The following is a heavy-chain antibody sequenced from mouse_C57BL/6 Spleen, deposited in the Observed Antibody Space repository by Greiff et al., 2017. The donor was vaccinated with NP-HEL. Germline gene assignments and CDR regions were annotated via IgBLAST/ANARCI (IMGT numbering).Heavy chain of an antibody. CDR1: GFNIKDYY. CDR2: IDPEDGDT. J-gene: IGHJ2*01. D-gene: IGHD4-1*01. CDR3: TTSRLGPVYYFDY. Sequence: EVKLQESGAELVRPGASVKLSCTASGFNIKDYYMHWVKQRPEQGLEWIGRIDPEDGDTEYAPKFQGKATMTADTSSNTAYLQLSSLTSEDTAVYYCTTSRLGPVYYFDYWGQGTTLTVSS. V-gene: IGHV14-1*01.